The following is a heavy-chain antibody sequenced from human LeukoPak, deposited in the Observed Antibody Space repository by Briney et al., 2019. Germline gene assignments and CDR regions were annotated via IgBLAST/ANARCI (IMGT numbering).Heavy chain of an antibody. CDR1: GGSINSYY. V-gene: IGHV4-4*07. Sequence: PSETLSLTCTVSGGSINSYYWSWIRQPVGKGLEWIGRIYSSGSTNYNPSLKSRVSMSVDTSKNQFSLKLTSVTAADTAVYYCARGGKATVVTMWGQGILVTVSS. D-gene: IGHD4-23*01. CDR3: ARGGKATVVTM. CDR2: IYSSGST. J-gene: IGHJ4*02.